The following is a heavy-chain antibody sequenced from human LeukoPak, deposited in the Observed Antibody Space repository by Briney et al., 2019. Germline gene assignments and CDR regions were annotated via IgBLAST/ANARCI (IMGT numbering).Heavy chain of an antibody. V-gene: IGHV1-24*01. CDR2: FVPEDAGT. Sequence: GASVKVSCKLSGYTGIELSMNWVRQAPGKGLEWLGGFVPEDAGTVYAQKFQGRVTMTEDTSTDTAYMELSRLTSEDTAVYYCATHTIVGVVTYGFPIWGRGTLVTVSS. CDR3: ATHTIVGVVTYGFPI. D-gene: IGHD3-3*01. CDR1: GYTGIELS. J-gene: IGHJ3*02.